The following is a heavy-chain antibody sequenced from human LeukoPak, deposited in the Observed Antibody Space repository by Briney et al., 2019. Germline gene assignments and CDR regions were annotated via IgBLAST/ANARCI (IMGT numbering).Heavy chain of an antibody. Sequence: GGSLRLSCAASGFIFSNYGMHWVRQAPGKGLEWLAVVANDGRDKRYADSVRGRFTISRDNSENTLYLQMNSLKSEDTAVYYCAKDGTPGAAVYYFDYWGQGTLVTASS. J-gene: IGHJ4*02. CDR3: AKDGTPGAAVYYFDY. D-gene: IGHD6-13*01. CDR2: VANDGRDK. CDR1: GFIFSNYG. V-gene: IGHV3-30*18.